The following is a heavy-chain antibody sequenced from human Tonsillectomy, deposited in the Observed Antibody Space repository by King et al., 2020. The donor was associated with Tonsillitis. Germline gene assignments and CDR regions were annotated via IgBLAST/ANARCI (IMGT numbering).Heavy chain of an antibody. CDR3: AKDRGFSGYATSPYPF. CDR1: GFTFSSYA. J-gene: IGHJ4*02. Sequence: VQLVESGGDLVQPGGSLRLSCAASGFTFSSYAMTWVRQAPGKGLEWVSAISGDGDSPYYADSVKGRFTISRDNSKNTLYLQMNSLRAEDTAVYYCAKDRGFSGYATSPYPFGGQGTLVTVSS. D-gene: IGHD5-12*01. CDR2: ISGDGDSP. V-gene: IGHV3-23*04.